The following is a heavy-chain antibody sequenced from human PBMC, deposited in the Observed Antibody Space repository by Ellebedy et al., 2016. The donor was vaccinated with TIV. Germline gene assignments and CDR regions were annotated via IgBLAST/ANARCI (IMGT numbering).Heavy chain of an antibody. Sequence: PGGSLRLSCKASGFPFAAYAMGWFRQAPGKGPEWVGFIRGKASGGTPHSAASVEGRFTISRDDSKSIAYLQMDSLKTEDTAVYYCARDPNDDASMDYGGNLGDYWGQGTLVTVSS. V-gene: IGHV3-49*03. J-gene: IGHJ4*02. CDR2: IRGKASGGTP. CDR1: GFPFAAYA. D-gene: IGHD4-23*01. CDR3: ARDPNDDASMDYGGNLGDY.